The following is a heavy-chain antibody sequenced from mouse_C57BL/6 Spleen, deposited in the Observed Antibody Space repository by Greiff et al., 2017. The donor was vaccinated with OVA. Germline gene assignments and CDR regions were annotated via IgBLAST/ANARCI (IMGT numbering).Heavy chain of an antibody. V-gene: IGHV1-85*01. CDR3: ARDYGSSPGYFDV. Sequence: VQVVESGPELVKPGASVKLSCKASGYTFTSYDINWVKQRPGQGLEWIGWIYPRDGSTKYNEKFKGKATLTVDTSSSTAYMELHSLTSEDSAVYFCARDYGSSPGYFDVWGTGTTVTVSS. D-gene: IGHD1-1*01. CDR2: IYPRDGST. J-gene: IGHJ1*03. CDR1: GYTFTSYD.